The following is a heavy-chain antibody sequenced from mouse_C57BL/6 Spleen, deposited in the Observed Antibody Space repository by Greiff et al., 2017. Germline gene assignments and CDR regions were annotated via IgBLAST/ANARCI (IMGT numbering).Heavy chain of an antibody. CDR2: INPGRGGT. J-gene: IGHJ2*01. CDR3: ARSTTVVAYYFDY. D-gene: IGHD1-1*01. V-gene: IGHV1-54*01. Sequence: QVQLQQSGAELVRPGTSVKVSCKASGYAFTNYLIEWVKQRPGQGLEWIGVINPGRGGTNYNEKFKGKATLTADKSSSTAYMQLSSLTSEDSAVYFCARSTTVVAYYFDYWGQGTTLTVSS. CDR1: GYAFTNYL.